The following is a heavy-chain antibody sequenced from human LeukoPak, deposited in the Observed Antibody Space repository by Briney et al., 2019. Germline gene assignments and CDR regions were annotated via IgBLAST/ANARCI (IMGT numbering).Heavy chain of an antibody. Sequence: SETLSLTCSVSGGSISSYYWSWIRQPPGKGLEWIGYIYYSGSTNYNPSLKSRITISVDTSKNQFSLKLRSVTAADTAVYYCARGQFDSSGCYYGFDYWGQVPLVTVSS. CDR1: GGSISSYY. CDR3: ARGQFDSSGCYYGFDY. V-gene: IGHV4-59*01. D-gene: IGHD3-22*01. J-gene: IGHJ4*02. CDR2: IYYSGST.